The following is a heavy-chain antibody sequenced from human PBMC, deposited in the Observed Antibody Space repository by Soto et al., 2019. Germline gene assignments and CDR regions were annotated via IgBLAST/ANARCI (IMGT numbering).Heavy chain of an antibody. D-gene: IGHD1-26*01. V-gene: IGHV3-33*08. CDR1: GFTFSSYA. CDR3: AREGGLVGYTSSFDY. Sequence: GSLRLSCAASGFTFSSYAMNWVRQAPGKGLEWVALIWYDESNEYYADSVKGRFAISRDNSKNTLYLRMSSLRTEYTALYYCAREGGLVGYTSSFDYWGRGTLVTVSS. J-gene: IGHJ4*02. CDR2: IWYDESNE.